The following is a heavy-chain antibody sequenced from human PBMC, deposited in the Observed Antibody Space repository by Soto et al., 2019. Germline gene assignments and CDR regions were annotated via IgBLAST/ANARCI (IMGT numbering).Heavy chain of an antibody. CDR1: GISLSTVGVG. Sequence: QITLKESGPTLVKSTQPLTLTCNVSGISLSTVGVGVGWIRQPPGKALEWLALIYWDDDKRYTPSLKTRLTIAKDTSNNEVVLTMTNIDPLDTGTDYCVHRAYLRTSHIGFDPLGQGTLGTGSS. V-gene: IGHV2-5*02. D-gene: IGHD2-2*01. CDR3: VHRAYLRTSHIGFDP. CDR2: IYWDDDK. J-gene: IGHJ5*02.